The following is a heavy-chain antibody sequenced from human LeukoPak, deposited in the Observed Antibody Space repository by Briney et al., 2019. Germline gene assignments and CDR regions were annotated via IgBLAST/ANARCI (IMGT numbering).Heavy chain of an antibody. D-gene: IGHD3-22*01. CDR2: INPNSGGT. Sequence: ASVKVSCKASGYTFTGYYMHWVRQAPGQGLEWMGWINPNSGGTNYAQKFQGRVTMTRDTSISTAYMELSRLRSDDTAVYYCVREARGAYYYDSSGYYYGGAFDIWGQGTMVTVSS. V-gene: IGHV1-2*02. CDR3: VREARGAYYYDSSGYYYGGAFDI. CDR1: GYTFTGYY. J-gene: IGHJ3*02.